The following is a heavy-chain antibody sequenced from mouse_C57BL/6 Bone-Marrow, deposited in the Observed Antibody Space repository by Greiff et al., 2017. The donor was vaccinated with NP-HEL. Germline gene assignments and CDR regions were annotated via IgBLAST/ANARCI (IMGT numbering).Heavy chain of an antibody. V-gene: IGHV1-50*01. CDR2: IDPSDSYT. Sequence: QVQLQQPGAELVKPGASVKLSCKASGYTFTSYWMQWVQQRPGQGLKWIGEIDPSDSYTNYNQKFKGKATLTVDTSSSTAYMQLSSLTSEDSAVYYCANYYGSYYAMDYWGQGTSVTVSS. J-gene: IGHJ4*01. CDR1: GYTFTSYW. CDR3: ANYYGSYYAMDY. D-gene: IGHD1-1*01.